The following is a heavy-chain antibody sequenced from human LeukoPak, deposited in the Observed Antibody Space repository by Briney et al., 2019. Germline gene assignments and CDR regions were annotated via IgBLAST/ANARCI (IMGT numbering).Heavy chain of an antibody. CDR2: SIPIFGIA. Sequence: SVKVSCKASGGTFSSYAISWVRQAPGQGLEWMGRSIPIFGIANYAQKFQGRVTITADKSTSTAYMELSSLRSEDTAVYYCASHIAAAGPTRDYYYYGMDVWGQGTTVTVSS. V-gene: IGHV1-69*04. CDR1: GGTFSSYA. CDR3: ASHIAAAGPTRDYYYYGMDV. D-gene: IGHD6-13*01. J-gene: IGHJ6*02.